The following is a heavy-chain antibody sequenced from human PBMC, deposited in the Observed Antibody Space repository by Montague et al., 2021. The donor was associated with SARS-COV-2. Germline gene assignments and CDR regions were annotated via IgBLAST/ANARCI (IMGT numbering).Heavy chain of an antibody. Sequence: PALVKPTQTLTLTCTFSGFSLSTSGVGVGWIRQPPGKALEWLALIYWDDDKRYSPSLKSRLTITRDTSKNQVVLTMTNMDPVDTATYYCAHSRLYYDILTCYYSLGYYFDYWGQGTLVTVSS. V-gene: IGHV2-5*02. CDR2: IYWDDDK. J-gene: IGHJ4*02. CDR3: AHSRLYYDILTCYYSLGYYFDY. D-gene: IGHD3-9*01. CDR1: GFSLSTSGVG.